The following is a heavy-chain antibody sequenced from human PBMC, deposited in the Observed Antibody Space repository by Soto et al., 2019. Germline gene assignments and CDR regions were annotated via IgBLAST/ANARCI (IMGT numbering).Heavy chain of an antibody. CDR1: GYTFTGYY. CDR2: INPNSGGT. V-gene: IGHV1-2*04. Sequence: ASVKVSCKASGYTFTGYYMHWVRQAPGQGLEWMGWINPNSGGTNYAQKFQGWVTMTRDTSISTAYMELSRLRSDGTAVYYCARVGYYGSGSYRYAFDIWGQGTMVTVSS. CDR3: ARVGYYGSGSYRYAFDI. D-gene: IGHD3-10*01. J-gene: IGHJ3*02.